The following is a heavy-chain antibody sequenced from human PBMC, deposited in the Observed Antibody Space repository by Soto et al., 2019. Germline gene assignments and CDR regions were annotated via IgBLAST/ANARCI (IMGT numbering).Heavy chain of an antibody. Sequence: SQTLSLTSAISGDSVSSNSPSWNWIRQSPSRGLEWLGRTYYRSKWYNDYAVSVKSRITINPDTSKNQFSLQLNSVTPEDKAVYYGARAVSSIAARPCFGTHYYYYGMDVWGQGTTVTVSS. CDR1: GDSVSSNSPS. J-gene: IGHJ6*02. V-gene: IGHV6-1*01. CDR3: ARAVSSIAARPCFGTHYYYYGMDV. D-gene: IGHD6-6*01. CDR2: TYYRSKWYN.